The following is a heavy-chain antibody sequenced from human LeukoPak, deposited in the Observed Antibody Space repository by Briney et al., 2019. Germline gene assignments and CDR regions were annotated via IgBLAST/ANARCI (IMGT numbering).Heavy chain of an antibody. J-gene: IGHJ4*02. CDR3: ARGPDSSGYTYYFDY. V-gene: IGHV1-69*13. CDR1: GYTFISYA. CDR2: IVPIFGTA. Sequence: SVKVSCKASGYTFISYAMNWVRQAPGQGLEWMGGIVPIFGTANYAQKFQGRVTITADESTSTAYMELSSLRSEDTAVYYCARGPDSSGYTYYFDYWGQGTLVTVSS. D-gene: IGHD3-22*01.